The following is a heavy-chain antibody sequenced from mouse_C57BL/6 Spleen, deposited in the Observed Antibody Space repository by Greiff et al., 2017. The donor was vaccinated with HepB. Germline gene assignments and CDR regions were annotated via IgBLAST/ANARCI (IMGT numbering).Heavy chain of an antibody. Sequence: VQLQQPGAELVKPGASVKLSCKASGYTFTSYWMHWVKQRPGRGLEWIGRIDPNSGGTKYNEKFKSKATLTVDKPSSTAYMQLSSRTSEDSAVYYCARPYYGSSYGGGYFDVWGTGTTVTVSS. CDR2: IDPNSGGT. J-gene: IGHJ1*03. D-gene: IGHD1-1*01. V-gene: IGHV1-72*01. CDR1: GYTFTSYW. CDR3: ARPYYGSSYGGGYFDV.